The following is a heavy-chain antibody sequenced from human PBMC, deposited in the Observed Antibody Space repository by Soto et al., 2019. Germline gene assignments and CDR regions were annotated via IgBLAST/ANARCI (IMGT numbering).Heavy chain of an antibody. CDR1: GFIFSGSG. CDR3: ARVLPAYCGGDCTWTYDY. J-gene: IGHJ4*02. CDR2: IRTKRDTYVT. V-gene: IGHV3-73*02. D-gene: IGHD2-21*02. Sequence: EVQLVESGGGLVQPGGALKLSCAASGFIFSGSGMHWLRHAPGKGLEWVGRIRTKRDTYVTSYAESLRGRFTISRDDSQNTAYLQMNSLKTDDTAVYYCARVLPAYCGGDCTWTYDYWGQGTVVIVSS.